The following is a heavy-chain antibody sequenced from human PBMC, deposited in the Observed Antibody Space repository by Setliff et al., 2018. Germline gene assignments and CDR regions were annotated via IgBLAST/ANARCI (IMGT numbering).Heavy chain of an antibody. Sequence: PSETLSLTCTVSGGSISSGNYYWSWIRRPAGKGLEWIGHIQTSGTTNYNPSLKSRVTISVDTSKNQFSLKLSAVTAADTAVYFCAREDGPNYYYYYMDIWGKGTTVTVSS. V-gene: IGHV4-61*09. CDR2: IQTSGTT. CDR1: GGSISSGNYY. CDR3: AREDGPNYYYYYMDI. D-gene: IGHD2-8*01. J-gene: IGHJ6*03.